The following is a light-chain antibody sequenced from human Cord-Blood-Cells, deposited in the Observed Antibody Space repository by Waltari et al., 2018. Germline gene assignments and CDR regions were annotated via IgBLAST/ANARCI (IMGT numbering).Light chain of an antibody. V-gene: IGLV2-23*01. CDR2: EGS. CDR3: CSYAGSSTYV. Sequence: QPALTQPASVSGSPGHSSNIPCTGTSSDVGSYNLASWYQQHPGKAPKLMIYEGSKRPSGVSNRFSGSKSGNTASLTISGLQAEDEADYYCCSYAGSSTYVFGTGTKVTVL. J-gene: IGLJ1*01. CDR1: SSDVGSYNL.